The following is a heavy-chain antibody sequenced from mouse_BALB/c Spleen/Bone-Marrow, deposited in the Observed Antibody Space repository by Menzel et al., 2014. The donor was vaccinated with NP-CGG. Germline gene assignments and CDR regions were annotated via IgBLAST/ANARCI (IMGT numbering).Heavy chain of an antibody. D-gene: IGHD3-3*01. CDR2: IYPGDGST. CDR3: ARGGIGRSLDY. V-gene: IGHV1S56*01. J-gene: IGHJ4*01. Sequence: CQASGYVFTDFDINWVKQRPGQGLVWIGWIYPGDGSTKYNEKFKGKATLTADRSSSTAYMQLSSLTSESSAVYFCARGGIGRSLDYGGQGASVTVSA. CDR1: GYVFTDFD.